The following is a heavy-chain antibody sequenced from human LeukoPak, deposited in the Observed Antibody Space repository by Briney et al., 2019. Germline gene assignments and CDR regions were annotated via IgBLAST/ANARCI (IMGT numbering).Heavy chain of an antibody. CDR1: GGSISSSSW. V-gene: IGHV4-4*02. J-gene: IGHJ4*02. D-gene: IGHD1-26*01. CDR3: ARVGWELLREYYFDY. CDR2: VFHSGST. Sequence: PSETLSLTCAVSGGSISSSSWWTWVRQSPGKGLEWIGEVFHSGSTNYNPSLKSRVTISVDKSKNQFSLKLSSVTAADTAVYYCARVGWELLREYYFDYWGQGTLVTVSS.